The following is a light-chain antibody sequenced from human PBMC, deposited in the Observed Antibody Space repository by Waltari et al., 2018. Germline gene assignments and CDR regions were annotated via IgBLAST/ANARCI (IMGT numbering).Light chain of an antibody. CDR2: DAS. J-gene: IGKJ4*01. CDR1: QASSKY. CDR3: QQYENLPFT. Sequence: DIQMTQSPSSLSASVGDRVTITCQASQASSKYLNWYQQKPGKAPKLLIYDASKLETGVPSRFRGSGSGIDFTFTISSLQPEDIATYYCQQYENLPFTFGGGTKVEIK. V-gene: IGKV1-33*01.